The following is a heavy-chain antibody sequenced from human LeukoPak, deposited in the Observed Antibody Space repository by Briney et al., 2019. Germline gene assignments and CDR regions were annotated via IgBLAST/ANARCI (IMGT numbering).Heavy chain of an antibody. CDR1: GFTFSSYA. V-gene: IGHV3-30-3*01. Sequence: KPGGSLRLSCAASGFTFSSYAMHWVRQAPGKGLEWVAVISYDGSNKYYADSVKGRFTISRDNSKNTLYLQMNSLRAEDTAVYYCARPPDPDYGDYLSDYFDYWGQGTLVTVSS. CDR3: ARPPDPDYGDYLSDYFDY. D-gene: IGHD4-17*01. J-gene: IGHJ4*02. CDR2: ISYDGSNK.